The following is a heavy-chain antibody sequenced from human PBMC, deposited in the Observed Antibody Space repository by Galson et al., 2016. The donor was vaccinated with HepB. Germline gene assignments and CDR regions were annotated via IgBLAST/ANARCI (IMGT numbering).Heavy chain of an antibody. D-gene: IGHD1-7*01. V-gene: IGHV4-31*03. J-gene: IGHJ6*04. Sequence: TLSLTCTVSGGSISSGGFYWSWIRQHPGKGLEWIGYIYYSGSTYYNPSLKSRVTTSVDTSKNQFSLKLSSVTAADTAVDYCAREGNWNWHTYGMDVWGKGTTVTVSS. CDR2: IYYSGST. CDR3: AREGNWNWHTYGMDV. CDR1: GGSISSGGFY.